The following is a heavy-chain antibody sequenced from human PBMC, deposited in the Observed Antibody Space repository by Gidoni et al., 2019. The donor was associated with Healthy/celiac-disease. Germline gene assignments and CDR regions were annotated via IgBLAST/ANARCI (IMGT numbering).Heavy chain of an antibody. J-gene: IGHJ3*02. CDR2: IYYSGST. Sequence: QVQLQESAPGLVQPSQTLPLTCPVSGGSISSGGYYWSWIRQHPGKGLEWLGYIYYSGSTYYNPSLKSRVTISVDTSKNQFSLKLSSVTAADTAVYYCARGSRGKHDAFDIWGQGTMVTVSS. V-gene: IGHV4-31*03. CDR1: GGSISSGGYY. CDR3: ARGSRGKHDAFDI.